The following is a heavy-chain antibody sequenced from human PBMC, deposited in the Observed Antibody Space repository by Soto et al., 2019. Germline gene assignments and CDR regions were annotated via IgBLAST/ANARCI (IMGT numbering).Heavy chain of an antibody. CDR3: ARGSGYSYGYHYFDY. CDR1: GGSVSSGSYY. J-gene: IGHJ4*02. V-gene: IGHV4-61*01. CDR2: IYYSGST. D-gene: IGHD5-18*01. Sequence: KPSETLSLTCTVSGGSVSSGSYYWSWIRQPPGKGLEWIGYIYYSGSTNYNPSLKSRVTISVDTSKNQFSLKLSSVTAADTAVYYCARGSGYSYGYHYFDYWGQGTLVTVSS.